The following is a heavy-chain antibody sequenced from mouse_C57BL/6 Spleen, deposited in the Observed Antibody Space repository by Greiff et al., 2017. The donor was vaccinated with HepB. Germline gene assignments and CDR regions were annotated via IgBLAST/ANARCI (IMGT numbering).Heavy chain of an antibody. CDR2: ISSGGSYT. V-gene: IGHV5-6*01. CDR1: GFTFSSYG. J-gene: IGHJ2*01. D-gene: IGHD1-1*01. Sequence: EVKLVESGGDLVKPGGSLKLSCAASGFTFSSYGMSWVRQTPDKRLEWVATISSGGSYTYYPDSVKGRFTISRDNAKNTLYLQMSSLKSEDTAMYYCARHNYYGSSWGYFDYWGQGTTLTVSS. CDR3: ARHNYYGSSWGYFDY.